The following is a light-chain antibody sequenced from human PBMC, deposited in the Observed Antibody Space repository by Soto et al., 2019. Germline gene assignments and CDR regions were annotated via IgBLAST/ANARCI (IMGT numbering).Light chain of an antibody. J-gene: IGKJ5*01. CDR1: QSVGSN. Sequence: ERLRPQSPVTLSALPGYSYTLPCTASQSVGSNIAWYQQRPGQAPRLLIYAASTRAAGVPIRFSGSGSGTEFTLTITSLQSDDFAVYHCQQYNQWSPITFGQGTRLEIK. CDR2: AAS. V-gene: IGKV3-15*01. CDR3: QQYNQWSPIT.